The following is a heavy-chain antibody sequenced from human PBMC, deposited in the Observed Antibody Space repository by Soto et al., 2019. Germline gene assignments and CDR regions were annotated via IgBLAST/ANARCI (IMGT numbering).Heavy chain of an antibody. Sequence: QVQLVQSGAEVKKPGASVKVSCKASGYTFTSYGISWVRQAPGQGLEWMGWINAYNGNTNYAQKLQGRVTMTTDTCTSTAYVGLGGVGADDTAVYYCARVLPPVDPGGQGTLVTVSS. J-gene: IGHJ5*02. CDR2: INAYNGNT. CDR1: GYTFTSYG. V-gene: IGHV1-18*01. CDR3: ARVLPPVDP.